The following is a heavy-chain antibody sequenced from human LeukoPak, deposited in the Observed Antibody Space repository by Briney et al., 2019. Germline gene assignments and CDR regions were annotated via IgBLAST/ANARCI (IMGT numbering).Heavy chain of an antibody. Sequence: SETLSLTCAVYGGSFSGYYWSWIRQPPGKGLEWIGEINHSGSTNYNPSLKSRVTISVDTSKNQFSLKLSSVTAADTAVYYCARWVVPAAIDYWSQGTLVTVSS. CDR3: ARWVVPAAIDY. D-gene: IGHD2-2*02. V-gene: IGHV4-34*01. CDR1: GGSFSGYY. CDR2: INHSGST. J-gene: IGHJ4*02.